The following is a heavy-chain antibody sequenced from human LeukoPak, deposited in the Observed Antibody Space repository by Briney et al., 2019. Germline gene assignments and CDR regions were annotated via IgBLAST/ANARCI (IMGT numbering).Heavy chain of an antibody. CDR1: GFTVSSNY. CDR3: ARTVVAKTNWFDP. D-gene: IGHD5-12*01. V-gene: IGHV3-66*01. J-gene: IGHJ5*02. CDR2: IYSGGST. Sequence: PGGSLRLFCAASGFTVSSNYMSWVRQAPGKGLEWVSVIYSGGSTYYADSVKGRFTISRDNSKNTLYLQMNSLRAEDTAVYYCARTVVAKTNWFDPWGQGTLVTVSS.